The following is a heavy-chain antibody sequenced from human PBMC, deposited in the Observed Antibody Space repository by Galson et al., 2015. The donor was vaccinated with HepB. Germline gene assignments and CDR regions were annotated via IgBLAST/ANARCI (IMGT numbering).Heavy chain of an antibody. V-gene: IGHV3-48*02. CDR3: ARDQERNWNPAYYYYGMDV. Sequence: SLRLSCAASGFTFSSYSMNWVRQAPGKGLEWVSYISSSSSTIYYADSVKGRFTISRDNAKNSLYLQMNSLRDEDTAVYYCARDQERNWNPAYYYYGMDVWGQGTTVTVSS. CDR2: ISSSSSTI. D-gene: IGHD1-20*01. CDR1: GFTFSSYS. J-gene: IGHJ6*02.